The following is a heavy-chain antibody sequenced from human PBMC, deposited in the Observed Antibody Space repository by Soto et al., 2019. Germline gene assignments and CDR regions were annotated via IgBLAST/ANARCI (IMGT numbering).Heavy chain of an antibody. V-gene: IGHV4-59*01. CDR3: ARKTLGYCSGGSCYRDYYYMDV. D-gene: IGHD2-15*01. J-gene: IGHJ6*03. Sequence: SETLSLTCTVSGGSISSYYWSWIRQPPGKGLEWIGYIYYSGSTNYNPSLKSRVTISVDTSKNQFSLKLSSVTAADTAVYYCARKTLGYCSGGSCYRDYYYMDVWGKGTTVTVSS. CDR2: IYYSGST. CDR1: GGSISSYY.